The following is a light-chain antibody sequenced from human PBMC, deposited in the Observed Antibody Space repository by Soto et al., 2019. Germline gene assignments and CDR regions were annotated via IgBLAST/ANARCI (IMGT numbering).Light chain of an antibody. V-gene: IGLV2-14*03. CDR2: DVS. CDR1: SNDIGAYNY. J-gene: IGLJ2*01. Sequence: QSALTQPASVSGSPGQSITISCTGTSNDIGAYNYVSWYQQHPDKAPKLMIFDVSDRPSGVSNRFSGSKSGNTASLTISGLQAEDEGDYYCSSYTSTTTYVLFGGGTKLTVL. CDR3: SSYTSTTTYVL.